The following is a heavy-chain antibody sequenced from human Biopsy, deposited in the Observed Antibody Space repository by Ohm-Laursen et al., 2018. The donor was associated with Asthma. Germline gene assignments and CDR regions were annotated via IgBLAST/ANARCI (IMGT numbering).Heavy chain of an antibody. CDR2: ISVYNGNT. Sequence: SVKVSCKPSGYTFNIAGITWVRQAPGQGLEWMGWISVYNGNTKVAQKLQDRVTMITDTSTSTAYMELRSLRSDDTAVYFCARAVDYSHYYGIDVWGQGTTVTVS. CDR1: GYTFNIAG. D-gene: IGHD3-10*01. CDR3: ARAVDYSHYYGIDV. V-gene: IGHV1-18*01. J-gene: IGHJ6*02.